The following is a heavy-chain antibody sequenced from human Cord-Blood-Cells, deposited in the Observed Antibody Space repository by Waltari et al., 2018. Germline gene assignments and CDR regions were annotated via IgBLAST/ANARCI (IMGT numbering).Heavy chain of an antibody. Sequence: QVQLVQSGAEVKKPGSSVKVYCKASGGTFSSYAISWVRQAPGQGLEWMGRIIPILGRANDAQEFQGRVTITADKSTSTAYMELSRLRSEDTAVYYCARDMGGYYGSGSDAFDIWGQGTMVTVSS. J-gene: IGHJ3*02. D-gene: IGHD3-10*01. CDR1: GGTFSSYA. V-gene: IGHV1-69*09. CDR3: ARDMGGYYGSGSDAFDI. CDR2: IIPILGRA.